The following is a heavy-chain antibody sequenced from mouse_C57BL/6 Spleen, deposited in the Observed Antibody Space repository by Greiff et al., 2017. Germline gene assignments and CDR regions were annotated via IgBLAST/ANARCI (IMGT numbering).Heavy chain of an antibody. J-gene: IGHJ4*01. Sequence: QVTLKVSGPGILQSSQTLSLTCSFSGFSLSTSAMGVSWIRQPSGKGLEWLSHIYWDDDKRYNPSLKSRLTISKDTSRNQVFLKISSVDTADTDTYYCARYGNYAMDYWGQGTSVTVSS. CDR2: IYWDDDK. V-gene: IGHV8-12*01. D-gene: IGHD2-10*02. CDR1: GFSLSTSAMG. CDR3: ARYGNYAMDY.